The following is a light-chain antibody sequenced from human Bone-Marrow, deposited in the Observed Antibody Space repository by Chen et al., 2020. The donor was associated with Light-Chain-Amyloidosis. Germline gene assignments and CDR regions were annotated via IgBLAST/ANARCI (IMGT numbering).Light chain of an antibody. CDR3: QQYNSYSYT. J-gene: IGKJ2*01. CDR2: KAS. CDR1: HTIDKW. Sequence: DIQMTQSPSTLSASVGDRVTITCRASHTIDKWLAWYQQKPGKAPNLLIYKASTLESGVPSRFSGSGFGTEFTLTIDSLQPDDFATYYCQQYNSYSYTFGPGTKLELK. V-gene: IGKV1-5*03.